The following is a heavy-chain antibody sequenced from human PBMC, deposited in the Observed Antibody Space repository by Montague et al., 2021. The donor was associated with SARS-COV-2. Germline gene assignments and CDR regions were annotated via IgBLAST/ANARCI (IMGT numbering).Heavy chain of an antibody. CDR1: GGSISSSGYY. D-gene: IGHD3-22*01. J-gene: IGHJ3*02. CDR3: ARFPTSYYYDSKAAPATPDAFDI. CDR2: IYYSGST. Sequence: SETLSLTCTVSGGSISSSGYYWGWIRQPPGKGLEWIGSIYYSGSTYYNPSLKSRVTISVDTSKNQFSLKLSSVTAADTAVYYCARFPTSYYYDSKAAPATPDAFDICGQGTMVTVSS. V-gene: IGHV4-39*01.